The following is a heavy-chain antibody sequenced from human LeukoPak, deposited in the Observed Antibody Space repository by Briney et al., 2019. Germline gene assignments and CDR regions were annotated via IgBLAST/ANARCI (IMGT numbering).Heavy chain of an antibody. CDR2: IIPIIGTA. CDR3: ASGSYYDY. CDR1: AGTFSSYA. D-gene: IGHD1-26*01. V-gene: IGHV1-69*05. Sequence: SSVKISCKASAGTFSSYAISWVRQAPGQGIEWMGRIIPIIGTANYAQKFQGRVTITTDESTSTAYMELSSLRSEDTAVYYCASGSYYDYWGQGTLVTVSS. J-gene: IGHJ4*02.